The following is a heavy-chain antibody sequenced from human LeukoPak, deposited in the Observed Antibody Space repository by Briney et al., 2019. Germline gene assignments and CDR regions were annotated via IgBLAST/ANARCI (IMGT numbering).Heavy chain of an antibody. J-gene: IGHJ4*02. CDR2: ISDSSSYI. Sequence: GGSLRLSCVVSGFSFSSHSTNWVRQAPGKGLEWVSFISDSSSYIYYAASVKGRFTISRDNAKNSLFLQMNSLRAEDTAVYYCARDFRWNDVLDSWGQGTLVTVSS. V-gene: IGHV3-21*01. D-gene: IGHD1-1*01. CDR1: GFSFSSHS. CDR3: ARDFRWNDVLDS.